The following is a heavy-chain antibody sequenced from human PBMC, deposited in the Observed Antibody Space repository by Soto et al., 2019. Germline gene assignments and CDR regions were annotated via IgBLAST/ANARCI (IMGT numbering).Heavy chain of an antibody. V-gene: IGHV3-7*04. CDR1: GFTFSSYW. J-gene: IGHJ6*02. D-gene: IGHD3-22*01. CDR2: IKQDGSEK. CDR3: ARFYYDSSGYLPSPYYYYYGMDV. Sequence: EVQLVESGGGLVQPGGSLRLSCAASGFTFSSYWMSWVRQAPVKGLEWVANIKQDGSEKYYVDSVKGRFTISRDNAKNSLYLQMNSLRAEDTAVYYCARFYYDSSGYLPSPYYYYYGMDVWGQGTTVTVSS.